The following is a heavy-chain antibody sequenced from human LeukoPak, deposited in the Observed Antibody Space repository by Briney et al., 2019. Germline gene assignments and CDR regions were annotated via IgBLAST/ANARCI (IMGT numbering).Heavy chain of an antibody. CDR2: GYTSGGI. CDR1: GGSISSGNYY. V-gene: IGHV4-61*02. D-gene: IGHD3-22*01. Sequence: SETLSLTCTVSGGSISSGNYYWSWIRQPAGKGLEWIGRGYTSGGINYNPSLKSRVTISVDTSKNQVSLKLSSVAAADTAVYYCARDGSSSAYYYDSFDIWGQGTMVTVSS. J-gene: IGHJ3*02. CDR3: ARDGSSSAYYYDSFDI.